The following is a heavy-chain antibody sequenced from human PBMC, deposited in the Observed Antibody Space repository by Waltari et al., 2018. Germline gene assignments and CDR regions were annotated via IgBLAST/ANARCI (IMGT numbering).Heavy chain of an antibody. CDR2: IYYSGST. Sequence: QVQLQESGPGLLKPSQTLSLTCTVSGGSISSGGYYWSWIRQHPRKGLEWIGYIYYSGSTYYNPSLKSRVTISVDTSKNQFSLKLSSVTAADTAVYYCARGGRDFWSGFATKDFDYWGQGTLVTVSS. CDR3: ARGGRDFWSGFATKDFDY. CDR1: GGSISSGGYY. J-gene: IGHJ4*02. V-gene: IGHV4-31*03. D-gene: IGHD3-3*01.